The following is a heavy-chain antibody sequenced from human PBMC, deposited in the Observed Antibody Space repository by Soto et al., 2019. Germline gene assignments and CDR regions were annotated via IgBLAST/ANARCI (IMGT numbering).Heavy chain of an antibody. CDR3: ARGEDAFFYYGLDV. CDR2: IYDTGISGYTPST. Sequence: SETLSLTCTASGGSITSSYWSWIRRPPGKGLEWIAYIYDTGISGYTPSTSYNPSLKSRVTMSVDTSKNQFSLKLTSVTAADTAVYYCARGEDAFFYYGLDVWGQGITVTVS. V-gene: IGHV4-59*01. CDR1: GGSITSSY. J-gene: IGHJ6*02.